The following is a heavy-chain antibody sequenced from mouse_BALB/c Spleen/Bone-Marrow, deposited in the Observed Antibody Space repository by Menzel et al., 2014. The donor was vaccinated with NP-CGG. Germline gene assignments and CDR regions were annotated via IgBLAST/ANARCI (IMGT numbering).Heavy chain of an antibody. CDR1: GFTFSSYA. J-gene: IGHJ2*01. D-gene: IGHD2-4*01. Sequence: EVNVVESGGGLVKPGGSLKLSCAASGFTFSSYAMSWVRQTPEKRLEWVASISSGGSTYYPDSVMGRFTISRDNARNILYLQMSSLRSEDTAMYYCARDDYDDQYYFDYWGQGTTLTVSS. CDR3: ARDDYDDQYYFDY. CDR2: ISSGGST. V-gene: IGHV5-6-5*01.